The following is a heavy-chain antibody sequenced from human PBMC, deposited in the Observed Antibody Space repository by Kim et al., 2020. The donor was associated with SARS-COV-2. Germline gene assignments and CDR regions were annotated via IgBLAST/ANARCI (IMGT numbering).Heavy chain of an antibody. J-gene: IGHJ4*01. D-gene: IGHD6-19*01. CDR2: ISYDGSNK. CDR3: AKDLAAVPNFQGAHY. CDR1: GFTFSSYA. V-gene: IGHV3-30*18. Sequence: GGSLRLSCAVSGFTFSSYAMHWVRQAPGKGLEWVAVISYDGSNKYYVDSVKGRFTISRDNSKNTVYLQMNSLRAEDTAVYYCAKDLAAVPNFQGAHYWG.